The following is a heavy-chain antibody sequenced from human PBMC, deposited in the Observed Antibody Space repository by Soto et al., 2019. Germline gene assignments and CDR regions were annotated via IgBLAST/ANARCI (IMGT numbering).Heavy chain of an antibody. Sequence: SVKVSCKASGGTFSSYAISWVRQAPGQGLEWMGGIIPIFGTANYAQKFQGRVTTTADESTSTAYMELSSLRSEDTAVYYCARDVNKVVTGRTDAFDIWGQGTMVTVSS. CDR3: ARDVNKVVTGRTDAFDI. D-gene: IGHD2-15*01. J-gene: IGHJ3*02. CDR2: IIPIFGTA. V-gene: IGHV1-69*13. CDR1: GGTFSSYA.